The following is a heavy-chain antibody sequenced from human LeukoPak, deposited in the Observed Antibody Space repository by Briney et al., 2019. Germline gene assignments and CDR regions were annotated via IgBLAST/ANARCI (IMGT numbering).Heavy chain of an antibody. V-gene: IGHV1-18*01. CDR3: ARSSLYDFWSGYYRRGYYYYYMDV. J-gene: IGHJ6*03. Sequence: GASVKVSCRASRGTFSSYGISWVRQAPGQGLEWMGWISAYNGNTNYAQKLQGRVTMTTDTSTSTAYMELRSLRSDDTAVYYCARSSLYDFWSGYYRRGYYYYYMDVWGKGTTVTVSS. CDR2: ISAYNGNT. D-gene: IGHD3-3*01. CDR1: RGTFSSYG.